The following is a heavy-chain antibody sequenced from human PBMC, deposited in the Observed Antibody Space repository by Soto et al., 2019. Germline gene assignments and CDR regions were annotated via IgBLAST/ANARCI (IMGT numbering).Heavy chain of an antibody. CDR1: GGSISSYY. V-gene: IGHV4-59*01. Sequence: SETLSLTCTVSGGSISSYYWSWIRQPPGKGLEWIGYIYYSGSTNYNPSLKSRVTISVDTSKNQFSLKLSSVTAADTAVYYCARGRYGDYDAPYYYYYMAVWGKGTTVTVSS. D-gene: IGHD4-17*01. CDR2: IYYSGST. CDR3: ARGRYGDYDAPYYYYYMAV. J-gene: IGHJ6*03.